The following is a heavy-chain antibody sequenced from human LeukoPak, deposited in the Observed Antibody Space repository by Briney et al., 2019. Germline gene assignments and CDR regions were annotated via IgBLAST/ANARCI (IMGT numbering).Heavy chain of an antibody. CDR2: ISGESGST. CDR1: GFTFSNYV. D-gene: IGHD1-26*01. Sequence: PGGSLRLSCAASGFTFSNYVMSWVRQAPGKGLEWVSAISGESGSTYHADSVKGRFTISRDNSKNTLYPQMNSLRAEDTAVYYCAKGSGSSFPYYFDYWGQGTLVTVSS. CDR3: AKGSGSSFPYYFDY. V-gene: IGHV3-23*01. J-gene: IGHJ4*02.